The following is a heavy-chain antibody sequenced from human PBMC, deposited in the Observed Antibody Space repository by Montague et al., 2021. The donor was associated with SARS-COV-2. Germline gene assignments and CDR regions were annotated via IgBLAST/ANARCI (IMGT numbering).Heavy chain of an antibody. CDR1: GGSISPYY. CDR2: IYYTGST. D-gene: IGHD1-26*01. J-gene: IGHJ4*02. Sequence: SETLSLTCTVSGGSISPYYWSWIRQPPGKGLEWIGNIYYTGSTNYNSSLKSRITISVDTSENQFSLKVTSVTPADTAVYYCARVGWELRVGDDYFDYWGQGTLVTVSS. CDR3: ARVGWELRVGDDYFDY. V-gene: IGHV4-59*01.